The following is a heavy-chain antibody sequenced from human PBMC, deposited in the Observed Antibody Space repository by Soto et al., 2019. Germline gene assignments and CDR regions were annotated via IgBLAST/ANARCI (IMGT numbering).Heavy chain of an antibody. Sequence: GGSLRLSCAASGFTFSSYWMSWVRQAPGKGLEWVANIKQDGSEKYYVDSVKGRFTISRDNAKNSLYLQMNSLRAEDTAVYYCARVPLGYCSGGSCHDWAFDIWGQGTMVTVSS. CDR3: ARVPLGYCSGGSCHDWAFDI. CDR1: GFTFSSYW. D-gene: IGHD2-15*01. CDR2: IKQDGSEK. V-gene: IGHV3-7*01. J-gene: IGHJ3*02.